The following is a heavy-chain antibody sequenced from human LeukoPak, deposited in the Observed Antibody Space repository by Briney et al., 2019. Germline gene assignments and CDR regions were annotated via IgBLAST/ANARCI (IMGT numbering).Heavy chain of an antibody. J-gene: IGHJ3*02. Sequence: SVKVSCKASGGTFSSYAISWVRQAPGQGLEWMGGIIPIFGTANYAQEFQGRVTITADESTSTAYMELSSLRSEDTAVYYCAREKLKNDAFDIWGQGTMVTVSS. V-gene: IGHV1-69*13. CDR2: IIPIFGTA. CDR3: AREKLKNDAFDI. CDR1: GGTFSSYA.